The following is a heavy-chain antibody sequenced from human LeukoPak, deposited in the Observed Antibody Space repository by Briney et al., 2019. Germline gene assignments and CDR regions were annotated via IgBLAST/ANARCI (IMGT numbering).Heavy chain of an antibody. CDR1: GFTFSSYS. CDR2: ISSSSSYI. V-gene: IGHV3-21*01. D-gene: IGHD6-13*01. J-gene: IGHJ3*02. CDR3: ARASPYSSSWYYAFDI. Sequence: GGSLRLSCAASGFTFSSYSMNWVRQAPGKGLEWVSSISSSSSYIYYADSVKGRFTISRDNAKNSLYLQMNSLRAEDTAVYYCARASPYSSSWYYAFDIWGQGTMVTVSS.